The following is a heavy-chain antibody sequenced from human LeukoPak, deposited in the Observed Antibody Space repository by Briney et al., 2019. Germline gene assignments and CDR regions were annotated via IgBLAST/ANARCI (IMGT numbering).Heavy chain of an antibody. Sequence: GGPLRLSCAASGFTFSSHWISWVRQPPGKGLEGVANIKQDGSENYYVDSVKGRFTISRDNVKNSLYLQTNSLRPGTPALFYFARDPDYDSRWYPDGWGQGTLVTVSS. CDR3: ARDPDYDSRWYPDG. V-gene: IGHV3-7*01. D-gene: IGHD3-22*01. CDR1: GFTFSSHW. CDR2: IKQDGSEN. J-gene: IGHJ4*02.